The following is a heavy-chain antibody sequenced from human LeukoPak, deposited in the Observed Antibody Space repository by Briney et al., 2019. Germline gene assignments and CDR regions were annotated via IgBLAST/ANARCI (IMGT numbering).Heavy chain of an antibody. CDR2: INHSGST. CDR1: GGSFSGYY. CDR3: AREPKYSSGWQPFDY. J-gene: IGHJ4*02. Sequence: PSETLSLTCAVYGGSFSGYYWSWIRQPPGKGLEWIGEINHSGSTNYNPSLKSRVTISVDTSKNQFSLKLSSVTAADTVVYYCAREPKYSSGWQPFDYWGQGTLVTVSS. V-gene: IGHV4-34*01. D-gene: IGHD6-19*01.